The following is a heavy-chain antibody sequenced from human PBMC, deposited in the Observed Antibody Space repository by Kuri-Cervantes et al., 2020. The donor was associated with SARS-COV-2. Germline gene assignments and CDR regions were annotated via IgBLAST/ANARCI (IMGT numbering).Heavy chain of an antibody. CDR2: IYSGRSA. Sequence: SETLSLTCTVSGGSIIDCYWSWIRQPPGKGLEWVGHIYSGRSANYNPSLNNRVTISVDTSNSQFSLRLTSVTAADTAIYFCARNMPQTWAGGMDVWGPGTTVTVSS. V-gene: IGHV4-59*01. J-gene: IGHJ6*02. CDR3: ARNMPQTWAGGMDV. CDR1: GGSIIDCY. D-gene: IGHD2-2*01.